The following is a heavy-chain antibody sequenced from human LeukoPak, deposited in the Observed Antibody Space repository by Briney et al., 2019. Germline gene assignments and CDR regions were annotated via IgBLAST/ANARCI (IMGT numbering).Heavy chain of an antibody. Sequence: PGGSLRLSCAASAFSLNAYNMNWVRQAPGKGLEWVSSISYTGTYIYYADSVKGRFTISRDISKNTLYLQMDSLRAEDTAVYCCAREPWGAKGAAWGMDVWGQGTTVTVSS. V-gene: IGHV3-21*04. J-gene: IGHJ6*02. CDR1: AFSLNAYN. CDR3: AREPWGAKGAAWGMDV. CDR2: ISYTGTYI. D-gene: IGHD1-26*01.